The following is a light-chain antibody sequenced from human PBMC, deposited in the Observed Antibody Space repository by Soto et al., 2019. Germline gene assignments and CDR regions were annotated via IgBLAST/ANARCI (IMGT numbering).Light chain of an antibody. CDR2: GAS. CDR3: QQYYNWPLLT. V-gene: IGKV3-15*01. Sequence: EIMMTQSPATLSVFPGERATLSCRASQSVSSNLAWYQQKPGQAPRLLIYGASTRATGIPARFSGSGSGTEFTLTISSLQSEDFAIYFCQQYYNWPLLTFGGGTKVEIK. CDR1: QSVSSN. J-gene: IGKJ4*01.